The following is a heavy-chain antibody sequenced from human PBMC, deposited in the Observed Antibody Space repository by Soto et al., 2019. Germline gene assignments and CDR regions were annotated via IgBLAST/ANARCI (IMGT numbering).Heavy chain of an antibody. Sequence: SETLSLTCTVSGGSISSGGYYWSWIRQHPGKGLEWIGYIYYSGSTYYNPSLKSRVTISVDTSKNQFSLKLSSVTAADTAVYYCAALYGSPAPSYYMDVWGKGTTVTVSS. V-gene: IGHV4-31*03. D-gene: IGHD3-3*01. CDR3: AALYGSPAPSYYMDV. J-gene: IGHJ6*03. CDR1: GGSISSGGYY. CDR2: IYYSGST.